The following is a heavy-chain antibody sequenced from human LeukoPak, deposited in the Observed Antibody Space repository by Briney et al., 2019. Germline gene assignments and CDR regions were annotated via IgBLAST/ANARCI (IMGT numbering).Heavy chain of an antibody. CDR2: INPNSGGT. D-gene: IGHD2-2*01. Sequence: ASVKVSCKASGYTFTAYSMHWVRQAPGQGLEWMGWINPNSGGTNYAQKVQARVTMTRDTSITTAYMELSRLRSVDTAVYYCASDLGYCSRNRCLGWFDPWGQGTLVTVSS. CDR1: GYTFTAYS. J-gene: IGHJ5*02. CDR3: ASDLGYCSRNRCLGWFDP. V-gene: IGHV1-2*02.